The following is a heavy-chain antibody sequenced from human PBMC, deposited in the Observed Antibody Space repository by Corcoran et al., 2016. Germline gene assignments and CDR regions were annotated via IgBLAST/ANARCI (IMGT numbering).Heavy chain of an antibody. CDR2: ISYDGSNK. V-gene: IGHV3-30*03. Sequence: QVQLVESGGGVVQPGRSLRLSCAASGFTFSSYGIHWVRQAPGKGLEWVAVISYDGSNKYYADSVKGRFTISRDNSKNMLYLQMNSLRAEDTAVYYCASEKVEIHWGQGTLVTVSS. D-gene: IGHD2-21*01. J-gene: IGHJ4*02. CDR1: GFTFSSYG. CDR3: ASEKVEIH.